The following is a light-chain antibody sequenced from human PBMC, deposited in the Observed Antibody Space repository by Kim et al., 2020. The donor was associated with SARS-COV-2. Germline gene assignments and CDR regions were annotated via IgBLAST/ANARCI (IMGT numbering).Light chain of an antibody. Sequence: QPVLTQSPSASASLGDSVKLTCILTSGHSTYAIAWHQQQPEKGSRFLMKLNSDGSHRKGDGIPDRFSGSSSGTERYLTISSLQAEDEADYYCQTWDTGIRVFGGGTKVTVL. J-gene: IGLJ3*02. CDR3: QTWDTGIRV. V-gene: IGLV4-69*01. CDR1: SGHSTYA. CDR2: LNSDGSH.